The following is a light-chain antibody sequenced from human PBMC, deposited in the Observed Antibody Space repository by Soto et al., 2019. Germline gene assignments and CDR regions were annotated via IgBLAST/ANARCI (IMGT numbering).Light chain of an antibody. CDR3: SSYTTSSTRV. J-gene: IGLJ1*01. CDR1: SSDVGAYDF. Sequence: QSALTQPASVSGSPGQSITISCTGTSSDVGAYDFVSWYQQHPDKAPKLMIYEVRNRPSGVSNRFSGSKSVNTATLTISGLQAEDEADYYCSSYTTSSTRVFGTGTKVTV. CDR2: EVR. V-gene: IGLV2-14*03.